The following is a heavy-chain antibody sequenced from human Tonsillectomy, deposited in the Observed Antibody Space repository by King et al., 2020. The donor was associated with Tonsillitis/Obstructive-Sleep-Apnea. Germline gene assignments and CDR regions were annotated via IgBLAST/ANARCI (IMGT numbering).Heavy chain of an antibody. CDR1: GGSISSYY. CDR2: IYYSGST. J-gene: IGHJ4*02. D-gene: IGHD1-20*01. Sequence: MQLQESGPGLVKPSETLSLTCTVSGGSISSYYWSWIRQPPEKGLEWIGYIYYSGSTNYNPSLKSRVTISVDTSKNQFSLKLSSVTAADTAMYYCARDGGYNWNLFDYWGQGTLVTVSS. CDR3: ARDGGYNWNLFDY. V-gene: IGHV4-59*01.